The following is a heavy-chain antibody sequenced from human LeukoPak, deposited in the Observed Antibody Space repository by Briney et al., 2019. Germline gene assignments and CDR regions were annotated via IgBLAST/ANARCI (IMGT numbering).Heavy chain of an antibody. D-gene: IGHD1-26*01. Sequence: GASVKVSCKASGGTFSSYAISWVRQAPGQGLEWMGWISAYNGNTNYAQKLQGRVTMTTDTSTSTAYMELRSLRSDDTAVYYCARRLLGRNWFDPWGQGTLVTVSS. CDR1: GGTFSSYA. CDR3: ARRLLGRNWFDP. V-gene: IGHV1-18*01. J-gene: IGHJ5*02. CDR2: ISAYNGNT.